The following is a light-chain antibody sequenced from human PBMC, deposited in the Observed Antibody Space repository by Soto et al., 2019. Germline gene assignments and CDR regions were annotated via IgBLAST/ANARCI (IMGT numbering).Light chain of an antibody. CDR2: EGN. CDR3: CSCGGSNTYV. Sequence: QSALTQPASVSGSPGQSITISCTGTSSDVGSYNLVSWYQQHPGKAPKLMISEGNKRPSGVSNRFSGSKSGNTASLTISGLQAEDEADYYCCSCGGSNTYVFGTGTKLTVL. CDR1: SSDVGSYNL. J-gene: IGLJ1*01. V-gene: IGLV2-23*01.